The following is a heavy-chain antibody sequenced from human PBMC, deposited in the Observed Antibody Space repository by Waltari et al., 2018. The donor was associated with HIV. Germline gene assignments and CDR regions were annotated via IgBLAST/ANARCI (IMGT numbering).Heavy chain of an antibody. D-gene: IGHD3-16*01. V-gene: IGHV3-74*01. J-gene: IGHJ4*02. CDR3: ASLYNYVWGSPPPFDY. CDR2: INSDGSST. CDR1: GFTLRCSW. Sequence: EVQLVESGGGLVQPGGSLTLSCAASGFTLRCSWMPWVRQAPGKGLVWVSRINSDGSSTNYADSVKGRFTISRDNAKNTVYLQMNSLRDEDTALYYCASLYNYVWGSPPPFDYWGQGTLVTVSS.